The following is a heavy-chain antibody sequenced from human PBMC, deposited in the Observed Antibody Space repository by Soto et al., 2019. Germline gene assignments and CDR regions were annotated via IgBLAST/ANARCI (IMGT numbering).Heavy chain of an antibody. CDR3: ARDTYGEGYYYYYGMDV. CDR1: LGTFSSYA. Sequence: ASVXVSFKSPLGTFSSYAIIFLRQAPGQGLDWMGWIIPIFGTANYAQKFQGRVTVTADESKSTAYMELRSLRYEDTAVYYCARDTYGEGYYYYYGMDVWGQGTTVTVSS. V-gene: IGHV1-69*01. D-gene: IGHD4-17*01. J-gene: IGHJ6*02. CDR2: IIPIFGTA.